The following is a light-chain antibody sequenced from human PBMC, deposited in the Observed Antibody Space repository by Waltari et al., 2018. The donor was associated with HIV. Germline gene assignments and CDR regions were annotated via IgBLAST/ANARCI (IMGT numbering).Light chain of an antibody. V-gene: IGKV3-11*01. Sequence: EIVLTQSPATLSLSPGERATLSCRASQYIGHFLVLYQQKPGQAPRLVVYDASKRASGVPTRFTGSWSGTDFTLTIDNLEPEDFALYFCQQRHSFPPTFGGGSKVE. CDR3: QQRHSFPPT. CDR2: DAS. J-gene: IGKJ4*01. CDR1: QYIGHF.